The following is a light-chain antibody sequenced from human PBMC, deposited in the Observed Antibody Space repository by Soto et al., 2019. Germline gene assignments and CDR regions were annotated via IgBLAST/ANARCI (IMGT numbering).Light chain of an antibody. CDR1: QGITNW. CDR3: QPANSFPLT. Sequence: DIQMTQSPSSVSASVGDRVTITCRASQGITNWLAWYQQKPGKAPKLLIYAAAGLPSGVPSRFSGSGSGTDFTLTISSQQPEDFATYYFQPANSFPLTIGGGTKVDIK. J-gene: IGKJ4*01. CDR2: AAA. V-gene: IGKV1-12*01.